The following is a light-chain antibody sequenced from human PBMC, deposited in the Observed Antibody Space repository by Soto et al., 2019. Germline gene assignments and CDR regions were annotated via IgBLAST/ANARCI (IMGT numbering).Light chain of an antibody. J-gene: IGLJ7*01. CDR2: GNS. Sequence: QSVLTQPPSVSGAPGQRVTISCTGSSSNIGAGYDVHWYQQLPGTAPKLLIYGNSNRPSGVPDRFSGSKSGPSASLAITGRQAEHEADYYCQSYDSSRSGAVFGGGTQLTVL. V-gene: IGLV1-40*01. CDR1: SSNIGAGYD. CDR3: QSYDSSRSGAV.